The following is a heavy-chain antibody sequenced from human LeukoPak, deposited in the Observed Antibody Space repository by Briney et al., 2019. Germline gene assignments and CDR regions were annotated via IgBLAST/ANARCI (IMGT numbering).Heavy chain of an antibody. CDR1: GGTFSNHA. CDR3: ARHSGHSSWYYGLDV. V-gene: IGHV1-69*13. Sequence: PVKVSCKASGGTFSNHAFSWVRQAPGQGLEWMGGIIPIDDSTNYVQKFQDRVMITADEATNIIYMELGSLKSEDTAEYYCARHSGHSSWYYGLDVWGQGTTVIVSS. CDR2: IIPIDDST. D-gene: IGHD6-13*01. J-gene: IGHJ6*02.